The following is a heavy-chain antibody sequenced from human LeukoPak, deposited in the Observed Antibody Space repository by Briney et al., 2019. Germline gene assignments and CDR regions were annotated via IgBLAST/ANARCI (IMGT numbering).Heavy chain of an antibody. J-gene: IGHJ4*02. D-gene: IGHD1-1*01. CDR3: ARGVQLAGPFGYFDY. V-gene: IGHV4-30-4*08. CDR2: IYYSGST. CDR1: GGSISSYY. Sequence: SETLSLTCTVSGGSISSYYWSWIRQPPGKGLEWIGYIYYSGSTYYNPSLKSRVTISVDTSENQFSLKLSSVTAADTAVYYCARGVQLAGPFGYFDYWGQGTLVTVSS.